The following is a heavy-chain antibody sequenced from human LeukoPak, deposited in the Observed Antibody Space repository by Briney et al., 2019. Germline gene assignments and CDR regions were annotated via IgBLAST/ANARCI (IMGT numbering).Heavy chain of an antibody. Sequence: PGGSLRLSCAASGFTFSSYAMSWVRQAPGKGLEWVSAISSSSSYIYYADSVKGRFTISRDNAKNSLYLQMSSLRAEDTAVYYCARQYFDWLLRVGDAFDIWGQGTMVTVSS. V-gene: IGHV3-21*01. CDR1: GFTFSSYA. D-gene: IGHD3-9*01. CDR2: ISSSSSYI. J-gene: IGHJ3*02. CDR3: ARQYFDWLLRVGDAFDI.